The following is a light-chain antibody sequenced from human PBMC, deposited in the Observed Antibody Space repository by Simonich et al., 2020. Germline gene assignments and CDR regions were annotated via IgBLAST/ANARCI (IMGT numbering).Light chain of an antibody. CDR3: QSYDSSNQV. J-gene: IGLJ2*01. Sequence: NFMLTQPHSVSESPGKTVTISCTRSSGGIASNYVQWYQQRPGSSPTTLIYEDNQRPYGVPARFSGSIDSSSNSASLTISGLKTEDEADYYCQSYDSSNQVFGGGTKLTVL. V-gene: IGLV6-57*01. CDR1: SGGIASNY. CDR2: EDN.